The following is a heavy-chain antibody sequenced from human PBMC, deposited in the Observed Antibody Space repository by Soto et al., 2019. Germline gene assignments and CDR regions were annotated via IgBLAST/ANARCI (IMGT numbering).Heavy chain of an antibody. Sequence: PVGSLRLSCVVSGFNVTTNCMRWVRQAPGKGLECVSVLCSGGPTYYADSVKGRFTISRDIFSNTLHLQMNHLRAEDTAVYYCVRDKRTILGIFPGYWGQGTQVTVSS. CDR3: VRDKRTILGIFPGY. V-gene: IGHV3-53*01. CDR2: LCSGGPT. CDR1: GFNVTTNC. J-gene: IGHJ4*02. D-gene: IGHD3-9*01.